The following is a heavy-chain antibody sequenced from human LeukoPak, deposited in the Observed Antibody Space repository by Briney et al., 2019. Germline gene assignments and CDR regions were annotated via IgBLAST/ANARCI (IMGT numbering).Heavy chain of an antibody. J-gene: IGHJ3*02. Sequence: GGPLRLSCAASGFTVSSNYMSWVRQAPGKGLEWVSVIYSAGSTYYADSVKGRFTISRGNSKDTLYLQMNSLRAEDTAVYYCARDYVWDAFDIWGQGTMVTVSS. CDR3: ARDYVWDAFDI. CDR1: GFTVSSNY. CDR2: IYSAGST. D-gene: IGHD2-8*01. V-gene: IGHV3-66*01.